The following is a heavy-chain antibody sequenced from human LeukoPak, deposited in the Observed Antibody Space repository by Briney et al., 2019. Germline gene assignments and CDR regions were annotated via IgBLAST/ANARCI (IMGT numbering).Heavy chain of an antibody. CDR1: GYTLTELS. Sequence: ASVKVSCKVSGYTLTELSMHWVRQAPGKGLEWMGGFDPEDGETIYAQKFQGRVTMTEDTSTDTAYMELSSLRSEDTAVYYCATDYSSSWSYYYGMDVWGQGTTVSVSS. J-gene: IGHJ6*02. D-gene: IGHD6-13*01. V-gene: IGHV1-24*01. CDR2: FDPEDGET. CDR3: ATDYSSSWSYYYGMDV.